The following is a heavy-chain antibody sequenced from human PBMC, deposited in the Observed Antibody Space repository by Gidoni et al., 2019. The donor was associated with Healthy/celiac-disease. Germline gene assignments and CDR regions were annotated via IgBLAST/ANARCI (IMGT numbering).Heavy chain of an antibody. D-gene: IGHD3-10*01. CDR1: GGSISSYY. CDR2: IYYSGST. CDR3: ARVGYYYGSGSYSAFDI. Sequence: QVQLQESGPGLVKPSETLSLTCTVSGGSISSYYWSWIRQPPGKGLEWIGYIYYSGSTNYNPSLKSRVTISVDTAKNQFSLKLSSVTAADTAVYYCARVGYYYGSGSYSAFDICGQGTMVTVSS. J-gene: IGHJ3*02. V-gene: IGHV4-59*01.